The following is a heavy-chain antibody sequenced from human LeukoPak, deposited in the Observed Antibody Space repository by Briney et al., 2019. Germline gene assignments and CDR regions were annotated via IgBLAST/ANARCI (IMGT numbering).Heavy chain of an antibody. CDR1: GFTFSSYA. V-gene: IGHV3-7*01. D-gene: IGHD3-16*01. CDR3: AAGDTFDI. J-gene: IGHJ3*02. CDR2: IKQDGDVK. Sequence: PGGSLRLSCAASGFTFSSYAMSWVRQAPGKGLEWVANIKQDGDVKQYVDSVKGRFTISRDNAKNSVYVQMNDLTVEDTAVYYCAAGDTFDIWGQGTLVTVSS.